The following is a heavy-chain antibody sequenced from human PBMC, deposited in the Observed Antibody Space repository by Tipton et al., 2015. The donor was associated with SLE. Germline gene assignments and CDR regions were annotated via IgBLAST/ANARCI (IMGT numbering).Heavy chain of an antibody. D-gene: IGHD6-19*01. CDR1: GASVRGTSYH. CDR2: IYYDGTA. CDR3: ATVRLQRDGWYPWDF. Sequence: TLSLTCFVSGASVRGTSYHWGWIRQPPGKGLEWIGNIYYDGTAYSTPSLESRVSISVDTSKNQVSLRLASVTAADTAVYYCATVRLQRDGWYPWDFWGQGTLVTV. V-gene: IGHV4-39*07. J-gene: IGHJ4*02.